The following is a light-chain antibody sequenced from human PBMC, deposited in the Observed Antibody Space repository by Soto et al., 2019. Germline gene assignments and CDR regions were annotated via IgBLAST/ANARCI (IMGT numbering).Light chain of an antibody. CDR2: AAS. CDR3: QQYNTYST. Sequence: DIQITQSPSSLSASVGDRVTITCRASQSISSYLNWYQQKPGKAPKLLIYAASSLKSGVPSRFSGNGSGTEFTLTISSLQPDDFATYYCQQYNTYSTFGQGTRLEIK. V-gene: IGKV1-5*01. CDR1: QSISSY. J-gene: IGKJ5*01.